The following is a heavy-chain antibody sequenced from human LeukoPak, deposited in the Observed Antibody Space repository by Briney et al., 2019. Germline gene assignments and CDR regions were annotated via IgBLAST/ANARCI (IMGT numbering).Heavy chain of an antibody. CDR3: ARDRPNTGYDFDY. D-gene: IGHD5-12*01. V-gene: IGHV3-48*02. CDR2: ISSSSNTI. Sequence: GGSLRLSCAASGFTFDSHSMNWVRQAPGKGLEWVSFISSSSNTIYYADSVKGRFTISRDNAKNSLYLQMNSLRDDDTAVYYCARDRPNTGYDFDYWGQGALVTVSS. J-gene: IGHJ4*02. CDR1: GFTFDSHS.